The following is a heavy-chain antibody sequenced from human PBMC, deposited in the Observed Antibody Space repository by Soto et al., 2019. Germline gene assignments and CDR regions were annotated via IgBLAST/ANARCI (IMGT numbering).Heavy chain of an antibody. D-gene: IGHD4-4*01. V-gene: IGHV5-10-1*01. CDR1: GYSFTSYW. J-gene: IGHJ6*02. CDR2: IDPSDSYT. CDR3: ARPVTTSFEDGMDV. Sequence: TGESLKISCKGSGYSFTSYWISWVRQMPGKGLEWMGRIDPSDSYTNYSPSFQGHVTISADKSISTAYLQWSSLKASDTAMYYCARPVTTSFEDGMDVWGQGTTVTVSS.